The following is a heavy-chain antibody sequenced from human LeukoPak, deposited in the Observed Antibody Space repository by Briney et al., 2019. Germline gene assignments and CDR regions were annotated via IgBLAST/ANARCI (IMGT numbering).Heavy chain of an antibody. D-gene: IGHD2-15*01. CDR3: ARDAGYCSSGSCYYYYYYMDV. V-gene: IGHV1-69*05. CDR1: GGTFSSYA. Sequence: SVKVSCKASGGTFSSYAISWVRQAPGQGLEWMGRIIPIFGTANYAQKFQGRVTITTDESTSTAYMELSSLGSEDTAVYYCARDAGYCSSGSCYYYYYYMDVWGKGTTVTVSS. CDR2: IIPIFGTA. J-gene: IGHJ6*03.